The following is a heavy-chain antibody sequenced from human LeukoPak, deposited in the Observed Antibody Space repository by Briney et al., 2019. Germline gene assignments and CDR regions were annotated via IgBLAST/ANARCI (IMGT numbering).Heavy chain of an antibody. CDR2: IYYSGST. CDR1: GDPISSYY. Sequence: SETLSLTCTVSGDPISSYYWSWIRQPPGKVLEWIGYIYYSGSTNYNPSLKSRVTISVDTSKNQFSLKLSSVTAADTAVYYCARASKPYDVAFDIWGQGTMVTVSS. D-gene: IGHD3-16*01. V-gene: IGHV4-59*01. CDR3: ARASKPYDVAFDI. J-gene: IGHJ3*02.